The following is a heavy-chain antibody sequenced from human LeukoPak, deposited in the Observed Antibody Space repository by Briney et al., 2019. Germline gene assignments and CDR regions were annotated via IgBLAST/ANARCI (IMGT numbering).Heavy chain of an antibody. J-gene: IGHJ4*02. CDR1: GFTFSSFG. CDR3: AKEGAPFYDILTGHNYLDY. V-gene: IGHV3-30*18. D-gene: IGHD3-9*01. Sequence: GGSLRLSCASSGFTFSSFGMHWVRQAPGKGLEWMALISHDGLNKYYADSMMGRFTISRDNSKSTLYLQMNSLRPEDTAVYYCAKEGAPFYDILTGHNYLDYWGQGTLVTVSS. CDR2: ISHDGLNK.